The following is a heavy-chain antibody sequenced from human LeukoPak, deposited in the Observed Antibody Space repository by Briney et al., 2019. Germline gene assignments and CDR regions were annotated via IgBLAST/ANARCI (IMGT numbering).Heavy chain of an antibody. CDR1: GGSISSYY. CDR3: ARHVGPLRYYGSGSYFYNWFDP. J-gene: IGHJ5*02. CDR2: INHSGST. Sequence: PSETLSLTCTVSGGSISSYYWSWIRQPPGKGLEWIGEINHSGSTNYNPSLKSRVTISVDTSKNQFSLKLSSVTAADTAVYYCARHVGPLRYYGSGSYFYNWFDPWGQGTLVTVSS. V-gene: IGHV4-34*01. D-gene: IGHD3-10*01.